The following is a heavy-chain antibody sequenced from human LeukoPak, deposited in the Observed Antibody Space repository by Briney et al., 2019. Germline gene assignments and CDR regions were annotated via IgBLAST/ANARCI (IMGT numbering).Heavy chain of an antibody. V-gene: IGHV4-61*02. Sequence: SETLSLTCTVSGGSISSGSYYWSWIRQPAGTGLEWIGRIYTSGGTNYNPSLKSRVTISVDTSKNQFSLKLSSVTAAATAVYYCARAPRGAFEIWGQGTMGTVSS. CDR3: ARAPRGAFEI. CDR1: GGSISSGSYY. J-gene: IGHJ3*02. CDR2: IYTSGGT.